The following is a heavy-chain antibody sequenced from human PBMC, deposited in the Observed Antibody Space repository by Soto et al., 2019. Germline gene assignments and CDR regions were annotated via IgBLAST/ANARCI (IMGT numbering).Heavy chain of an antibody. V-gene: IGHV4-59*02. CDR1: GGYDTAYD. CDR3: ARESRGSSPVVEGFDP. J-gene: IGHJ5*02. Sequence: SATLSLACTVSGGYDTAYDWSWVRQSAGLGLARTGFIHYTGSSSYNPSLRSRFSISVDTSKNHISPKVFYVTAADTAVYYCARESRGSSPVVEGFDPWGQGTLVTVS. D-gene: IGHD3-22*01. CDR2: IHYTGSS.